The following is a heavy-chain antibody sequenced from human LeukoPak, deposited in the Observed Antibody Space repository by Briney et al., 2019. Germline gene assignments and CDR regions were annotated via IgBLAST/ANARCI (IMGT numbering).Heavy chain of an antibody. CDR3: ARRAYCGGDCYLDY. CDR1: GYSFSSYW. Sequence: GESLKISCKCSGYSFSSYWIGWVRQMPGKGLEWMGMIYPGDSDTRYSPSFQGQVTISADKSISTAYLQWSSLKASDTAMYYCARRAYCGGDCYLDYWGQGTLVTVSS. CDR2: IYPGDSDT. V-gene: IGHV5-51*01. D-gene: IGHD2-21*02. J-gene: IGHJ4*02.